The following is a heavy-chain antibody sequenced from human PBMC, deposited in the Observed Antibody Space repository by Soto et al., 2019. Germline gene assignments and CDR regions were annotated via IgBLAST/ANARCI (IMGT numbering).Heavy chain of an antibody. V-gene: IGHV5-10-1*01. CDR1: GYSFTSYW. Sequence: GESLKISCKGSGYSFTSYWISWVRQMPGKGLEWMGRIDPSDSYTNYSPSFQGHVTISADKSISTAYLQWSSLKASDTAMYYCARLLPYSGTFRRTFDYWGQGTLVTVSS. J-gene: IGHJ4*02. CDR2: IDPSDSYT. D-gene: IGHD1-26*01. CDR3: ARLLPYSGTFRRTFDY.